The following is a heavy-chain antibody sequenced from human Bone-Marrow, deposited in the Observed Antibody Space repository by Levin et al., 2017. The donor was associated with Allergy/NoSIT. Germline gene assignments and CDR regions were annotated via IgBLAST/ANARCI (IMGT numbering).Heavy chain of an antibody. CDR3: ARIYYTSGNSGFDY. J-gene: IGHJ4*02. D-gene: IGHD3-10*01. CDR1: GFSLSTSGMC. Sequence: QTLSLTCTFSGFSLSTSGMCVNWIRQPPGKALEWLARIDWDEDKFYSTSLKTRLSITKDTSKNQVVLTMTNMDPEDTATYFCARIYYTSGNSGFDYWGQGTMVTVSS. V-gene: IGHV2-70*16. CDR2: IDWDEDK.